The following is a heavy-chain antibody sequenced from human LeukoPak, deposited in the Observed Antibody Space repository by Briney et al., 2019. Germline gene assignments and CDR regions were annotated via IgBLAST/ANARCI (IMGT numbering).Heavy chain of an antibody. V-gene: IGHV4-34*01. CDR2: INHSGST. J-gene: IGHJ4*02. CDR3: ARGPRITIFGVVTLLDY. Sequence: SETLSLTCAVYGGSFSGYYWSWIRQPPGKGLEWIGEINHSGSTNYNPSLKSRVTISVDTSKNQFSLKLSSVTAADTAVYYCARGPRITIFGVVTLLDYWGQGTLVTVSS. CDR1: GGSFSGYY. D-gene: IGHD3-3*01.